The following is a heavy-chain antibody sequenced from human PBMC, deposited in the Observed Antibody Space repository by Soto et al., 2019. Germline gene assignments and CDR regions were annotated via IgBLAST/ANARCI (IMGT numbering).Heavy chain of an antibody. D-gene: IGHD6-13*01. Sequence: PGGSLRLSCAASGFTFSSYGMHWVRQAPGKGLEWVAVIWYDGSNKYYADSVKGRFTISRDNSKNTLYLQMNSLRAEDTAVYYCARGSSSWTNYYYYYGMDVWGQGTTVTVSS. J-gene: IGHJ6*02. CDR1: GFTFSSYG. CDR2: IWYDGSNK. V-gene: IGHV3-33*01. CDR3: ARGSSSWTNYYYYYGMDV.